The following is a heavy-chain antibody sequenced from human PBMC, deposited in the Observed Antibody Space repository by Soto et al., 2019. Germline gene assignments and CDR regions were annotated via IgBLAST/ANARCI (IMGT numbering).Heavy chain of an antibody. CDR1: GYTFTSYD. V-gene: IGHV1-8*01. CDR2: MNPNSGNT. Sequence: QVQLVQSGAEVKKPGASVKVSCKASGYTFTSYDINWVRQATGQGLEWMGWMNPNSGNTGYAQKFQGRVTMTRNTPIGTAYWGLRGLDPEARAFYYWAGGTWSNFVSVWGVFAPANGAQGTLATFS. D-gene: IGHD3-16*01. CDR3: AGGTWSNFVSVWGVFAPAN. J-gene: IGHJ4*02.